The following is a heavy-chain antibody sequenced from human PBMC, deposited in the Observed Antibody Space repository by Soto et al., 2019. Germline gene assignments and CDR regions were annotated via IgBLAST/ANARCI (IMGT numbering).Heavy chain of an antibody. J-gene: IGHJ4*02. CDR2: VSHDGRNT. D-gene: IGHD6-19*01. Sequence: VQLVESGGGVVQPGRSLRLSCAASGFTFSDYAMHWVRKAQGKGLEGVAVVSHDGRNTHYADSVKGRFTISRDSSKNTVSLEMTSLRAEDTAVYYCAKGGRQWLVTSDFNYWGQGALVTVSS. V-gene: IGHV3-30*18. CDR1: GFTFSDYA. CDR3: AKGGRQWLVTSDFNY.